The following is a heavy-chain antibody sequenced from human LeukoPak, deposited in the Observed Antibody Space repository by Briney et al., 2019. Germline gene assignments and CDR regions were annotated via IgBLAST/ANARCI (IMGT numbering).Heavy chain of an antibody. CDR1: GFSFSIHD. J-gene: IGHJ5*02. CDR2: ISGSGGST. V-gene: IGHV3-23*01. CDR3: AKVSGLLWFGEIPEAGFDP. Sequence: SGGSLRLSCAASGFSFSIHDMTWVRQAPGKGLEWVSAISGSGGSTYYADSVKGRFTISRDNSKNTLYLQMNSLRAEDTAVYYCAKVSGLLWFGEIPEAGFDPWGQGTLVTVSS. D-gene: IGHD3-10*01.